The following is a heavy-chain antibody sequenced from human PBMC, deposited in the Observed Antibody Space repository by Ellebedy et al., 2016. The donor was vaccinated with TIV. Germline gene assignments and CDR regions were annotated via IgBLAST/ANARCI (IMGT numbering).Heavy chain of an antibody. CDR1: GFSFRSYW. D-gene: IGHD4-17*01. Sequence: GGSLRLSCGASGFSFRSYWMSWVRQAPGKGLEWVANMRQDGGDKYYVDSVKGRFTISRDNAKSSLYLQMNSVRAEDTAVYYCATDGSYGDYRSPTHAFVMWGQGTMVAVSS. J-gene: IGHJ3*02. V-gene: IGHV3-7*01. CDR3: ATDGSYGDYRSPTHAFVM. CDR2: MRQDGGDK.